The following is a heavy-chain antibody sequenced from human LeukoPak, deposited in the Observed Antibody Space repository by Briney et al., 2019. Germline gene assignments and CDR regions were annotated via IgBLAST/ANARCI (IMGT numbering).Heavy chain of an antibody. CDR1: GYSISSGYY. J-gene: IGHJ3*01. Sequence: SETLSLTCAVSGYSISSGYYWGWIRQPPGKGREGIGSIYHSGSTYYNPSLKSRVTISVDTSKNQFSLKLSSDTAADTAVYYCARIHYYDTSGYYIDVWGQGTMVTVSS. V-gene: IGHV4-38-2*01. D-gene: IGHD3-22*01. CDR3: ARIHYYDTSGYYIDV. CDR2: IYHSGST.